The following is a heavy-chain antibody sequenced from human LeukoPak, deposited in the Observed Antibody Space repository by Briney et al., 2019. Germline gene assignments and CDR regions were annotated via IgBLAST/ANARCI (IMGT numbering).Heavy chain of an antibody. D-gene: IGHD1-26*01. Sequence: GASVKVSCKASGYTFTSYGISWVRQAPGQGLEWMGWVSAYNGNTNYAQKLQGRVTMTTDTSTSTAYMELRSLRSDDTAVYYCARVGGSFSYYYYMDVWGKGTTVTVSS. CDR2: VSAYNGNT. V-gene: IGHV1-18*01. CDR1: GYTFTSYG. J-gene: IGHJ6*03. CDR3: ARVGGSFSYYYYMDV.